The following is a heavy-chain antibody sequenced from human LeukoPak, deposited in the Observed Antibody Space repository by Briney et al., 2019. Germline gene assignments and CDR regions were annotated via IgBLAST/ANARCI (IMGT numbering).Heavy chain of an antibody. CDR2: INWNGGST. V-gene: IGHV3-20*04. CDR1: GFTFDDYG. D-gene: IGHD3-10*01. Sequence: GGSLRLSCAASGFTFDDYGMSWVRQAPGKGLEWVSGINWNGGSTGYADSVKGRFTISRDNAKNSLYLQMNSLRAEDTALYYCARNIDYYGSGSYHGDIDYWGQGTLVTVSS. CDR3: ARNIDYYGSGSYHGDIDY. J-gene: IGHJ4*02.